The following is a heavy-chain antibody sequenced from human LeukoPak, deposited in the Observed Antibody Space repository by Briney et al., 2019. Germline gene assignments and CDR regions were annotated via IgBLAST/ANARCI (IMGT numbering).Heavy chain of an antibody. CDR2: ISGSGGST. D-gene: IGHD3-10*01. CDR1: GFTFSSYA. Sequence: PGGSLRLSCAASGFTFSSYAMSWVRQAPGKGLEWVSAISGSGGSTYYADSVKGRLTISRDNSKNTLYLQMNSLRAEDTAVYYCAKGRFGELPFPWFDPWGQGTLVTVSS. J-gene: IGHJ5*02. CDR3: AKGRFGELPFPWFDP. V-gene: IGHV3-23*01.